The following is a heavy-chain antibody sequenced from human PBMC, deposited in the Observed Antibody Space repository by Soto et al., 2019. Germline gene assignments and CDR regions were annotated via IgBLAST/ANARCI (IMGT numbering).Heavy chain of an antibody. CDR3: AKDGLGSCTGGTCYGSDY. CDR2: ISGSGASI. CDR1: GFTFSSYV. J-gene: IGHJ4*02. V-gene: IGHV3-23*01. Sequence: EVQLLESGGNLTRPGGSRRLSCAVSGFTFSSYVMSWVRQAPGKGLERVSTISGSGASIYDADSVKGRFTISRDNSKNTVYLHMNSLRAEDTAVYYCAKDGLGSCTGGTCYGSDYWGQGTLVTVSS. D-gene: IGHD2-15*01.